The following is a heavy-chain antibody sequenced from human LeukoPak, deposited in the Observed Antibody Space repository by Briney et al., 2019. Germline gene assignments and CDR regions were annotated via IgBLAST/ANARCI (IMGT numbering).Heavy chain of an antibody. CDR2: IYWNDDK. CDR3: ARRLIRSYGSGSYNCFDP. J-gene: IGHJ5*02. D-gene: IGHD3-10*01. CDR1: GFSLSTTGVG. Sequence: SGPTLVKPTQTLTLTCTFSGFSLSTTGVGVGWIRQPPGKALEWLAVIYWNDDKQYCPSLKSRLTIIKDTSKNQVVLTLTNMDPMDTATYYCARRLIRSYGSGSYNCFDPWGQGTLVTVSS. V-gene: IGHV2-5*01.